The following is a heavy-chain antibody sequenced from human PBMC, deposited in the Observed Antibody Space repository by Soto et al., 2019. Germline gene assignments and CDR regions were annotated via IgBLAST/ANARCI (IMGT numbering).Heavy chain of an antibody. CDR3: ARDQYTDDYYGSGSPNYGMDV. J-gene: IGHJ6*02. Sequence: KPSETLSLTCTVSGGSISSGGYYWSWIRQHPGKGLEWIGYIYYSGSTYYNPSLKSRVTISVDTSKNQFSLKLSSVTAADTAVYYCARDQYTDDYYGSGSPNYGMDVWGQGTTVTVSS. D-gene: IGHD3-10*01. CDR1: GGSISSGGYY. CDR2: IYYSGST. V-gene: IGHV4-31*03.